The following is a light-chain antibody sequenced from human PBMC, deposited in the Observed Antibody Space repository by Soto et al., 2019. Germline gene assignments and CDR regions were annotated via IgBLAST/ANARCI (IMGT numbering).Light chain of an antibody. V-gene: IGKV3-20*01. CDR3: QQYDTSPIT. CDR1: QSVRSK. J-gene: IGKJ5*01. CDR2: DAS. Sequence: EIVLTQSPGTLSLSPGERATLSCRASQSVRSKLAWYQQKPGQAPRLLIYDASTRATGIPARFSGSGSGTDFTLTISRLEPEDFAVYYCQQYDTSPITFGQGTRLEIK.